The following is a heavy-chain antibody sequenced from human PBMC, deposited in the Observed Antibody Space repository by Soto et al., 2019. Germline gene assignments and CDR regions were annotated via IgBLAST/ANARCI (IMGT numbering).Heavy chain of an antibody. V-gene: IGHV3-23*01. CDR1: GFPFSSYA. Sequence: AGGSLSLSCTASGFPFSSYAMSWVRQAPGKGLEWVSAISGSGGSTYYAGSVKGRFTISRDNSKNTLYLQMNSLRAEDTAVYYCATEAKKYNWNDVGWGQGTLVTVSS. J-gene: IGHJ4*02. CDR3: ATEAKKYNWNDVG. CDR2: ISGSGGST. D-gene: IGHD1-20*01.